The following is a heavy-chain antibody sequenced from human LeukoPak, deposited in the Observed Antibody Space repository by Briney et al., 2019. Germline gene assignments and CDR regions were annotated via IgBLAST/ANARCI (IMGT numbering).Heavy chain of an antibody. CDR3: ARDLGYCTGGTCYPNWFDP. CDR1: GYTFTSYA. D-gene: IGHD2-15*01. Sequence: GASVKVSCKASGYTFTSYAMHWVRQAPGQRLDWMGWINAGNDNTKYSQKFQGRVTITRDTSASTAYMELSSLRSEDTAVYYCARDLGYCTGGTCYPNWFDPWGQGTLVTVSS. V-gene: IGHV1-3*01. CDR2: INAGNDNT. J-gene: IGHJ5*02.